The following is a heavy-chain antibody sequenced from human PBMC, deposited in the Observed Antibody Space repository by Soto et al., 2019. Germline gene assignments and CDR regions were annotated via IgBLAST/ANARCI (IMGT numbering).Heavy chain of an antibody. CDR1: GFTFSNYG. J-gene: IGHJ4*02. Sequence: SLGLSCVGSGFTFSNYGMHWVRQPPGKGLEWVALISDDGDKRYYADSVRGRLIISRDNSKDTLYLQMNSLGPDDTAVYFCAKARVRIVGANSFDYWGQGTPVTVSS. V-gene: IGHV3-30*18. CDR3: AKARVRIVGANSFDY. CDR2: ISDDGDKR. D-gene: IGHD1-26*01.